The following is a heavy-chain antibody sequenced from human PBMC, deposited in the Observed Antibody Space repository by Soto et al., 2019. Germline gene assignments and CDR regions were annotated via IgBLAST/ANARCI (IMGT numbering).Heavy chain of an antibody. D-gene: IGHD6-13*01. CDR2: IRSKANSYAT. CDR3: TSPYSSRLGWFDP. J-gene: IGHJ5*02. CDR1: GFTFSGSA. V-gene: IGHV3-73*01. Sequence: GGSLRLSCAASGFTFSGSAMHWVRQASGKGLEWVGRIRSKANSYATAYAASVKGRFTISRDDSKNTAYLQMNSLKTEDTAVYYCTSPYSSRLGWFDPWGQGTLVTVS.